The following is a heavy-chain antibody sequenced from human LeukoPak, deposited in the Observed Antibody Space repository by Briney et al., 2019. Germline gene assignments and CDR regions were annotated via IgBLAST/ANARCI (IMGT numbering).Heavy chain of an antibody. D-gene: IGHD3-22*01. CDR1: GGSSRSYY. V-gene: IGHV4-59*01. Sequence: PSETLSFTCTGSGGSSRSYYWSWMRQPPGKGLEWIGYIYYTGSTNYNPSLKTRVTISVDTSKNQFSLKLSSVTAADTAVYCCARGTRGFYDPTGYYYDLWAQRTLVTVSS. J-gene: IGHJ4*02. CDR2: IYYTGST. CDR3: ARGTRGFYDPTGYYYDL.